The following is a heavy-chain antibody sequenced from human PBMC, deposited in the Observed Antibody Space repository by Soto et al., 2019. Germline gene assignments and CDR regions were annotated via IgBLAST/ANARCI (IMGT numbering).Heavy chain of an antibody. CDR3: ARTAAAGKYYYGMDV. V-gene: IGHV5-51*01. CDR2: IYPGDSDT. D-gene: IGHD6-13*01. J-gene: IGHJ6*02. CDR1: GYSFTRYW. Sequence: GESLKISCKGSGYSFTRYWIGWGRQMPGKGLECMGIIYPGDSDTRYSPSFQGQVTISADKSISTAYLQWSGLKASDTAMYYCARTAAAGKYYYGMDVWGQGTTVTVSS.